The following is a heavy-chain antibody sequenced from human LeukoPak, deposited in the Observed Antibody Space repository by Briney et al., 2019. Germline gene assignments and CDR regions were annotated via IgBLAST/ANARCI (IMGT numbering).Heavy chain of an antibody. J-gene: IGHJ4*02. CDR1: GFTFSSYG. V-gene: IGHV3-23*01. CDR3: AAPLTGTTLVGPFGH. Sequence: PGGSLRLSCAASGFTFSSYGMSWVRQAPGKGLEWVSAISGSGGSTYYADSVKGRFTISRDNSKNTLYLQMNSLRAEDTAVYYCAAPLTGTTLVGPFGHWGQGTLVTVSS. CDR2: ISGSGGST. D-gene: IGHD1-7*01.